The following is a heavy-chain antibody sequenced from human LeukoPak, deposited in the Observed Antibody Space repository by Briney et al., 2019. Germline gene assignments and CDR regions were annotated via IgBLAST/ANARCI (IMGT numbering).Heavy chain of an antibody. Sequence: PSETLSLTCTVSGGSISSYYWSWIRQPPGKGREWIGYIYYSGSTNYNPSLKSRVTISVDTSKNQFSLKLSSVTAADTAVYYCARAGASAEFDYWGQGTLVTVSS. CDR3: ARAGASAEFDY. J-gene: IGHJ4*02. CDR1: GGSISSYY. D-gene: IGHD1-26*01. V-gene: IGHV4-59*01. CDR2: IYYSGST.